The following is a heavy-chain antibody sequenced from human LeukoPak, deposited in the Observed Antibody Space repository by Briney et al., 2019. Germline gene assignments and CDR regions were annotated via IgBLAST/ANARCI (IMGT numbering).Heavy chain of an antibody. J-gene: IGHJ4*02. CDR1: GFTFSSYD. V-gene: IGHV3-23*01. Sequence: GGSLRLSCAASGFTFSSYDMSWVRQAPGKGLEWVSAISGSGGTTYFADSVKGRFTISRDNTKNSLYLQMNSLRDEDTAVYYYARDEPLSITMVGGLFDYWGQGTLVTVSS. CDR3: ARDEPLSITMVGGLFDY. CDR2: ISGSGGTT. D-gene: IGHD3-10*01.